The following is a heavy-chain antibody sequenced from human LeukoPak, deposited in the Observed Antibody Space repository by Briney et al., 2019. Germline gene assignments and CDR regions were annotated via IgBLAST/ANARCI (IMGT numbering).Heavy chain of an antibody. J-gene: IGHJ4*02. CDR2: INPNSGGT. V-gene: IGHV1-2*02. D-gene: IGHD3-22*01. Sequence: GASVKVSCKASGYTFTSYAMNWVRQAPGQGLEWMGWINPNSGGTNYAQKFQGRVTMTRDTSISTAYMELSRLRSDDTAVYYCARTYYYDSSGYAPFDYWGQGTLVTVSS. CDR1: GYTFTSYA. CDR3: ARTYYYDSSGYAPFDY.